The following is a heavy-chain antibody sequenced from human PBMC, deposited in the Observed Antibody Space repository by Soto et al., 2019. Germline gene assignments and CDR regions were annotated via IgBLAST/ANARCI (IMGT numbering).Heavy chain of an antibody. J-gene: IGHJ4*02. V-gene: IGHV4-31*03. Sequence: PSETLSLTCTVSGGSISSGGYYWSWIRQHPGKGLEWIGYIYYSGSTYYNPSLKSRVTISVDTSKNQFSLKLSSVTAADTAIYYCARDRGGYSNFDYWGQGTLVTVPQ. CDR1: GGSISSGGYY. CDR3: ARDRGGYSNFDY. D-gene: IGHD3-10*01. CDR2: IYYSGST.